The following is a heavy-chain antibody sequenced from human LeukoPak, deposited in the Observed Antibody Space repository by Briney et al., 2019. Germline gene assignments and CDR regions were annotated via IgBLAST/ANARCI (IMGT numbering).Heavy chain of an antibody. CDR2: ITSGSSYI. CDR1: GFTFSSYE. J-gene: IGHJ5*02. Sequence: PGGSLRLSCAASGFTFSSYEMNWVRQAPGRGLEWVSSITSGSSYIYYADSVKGRFTISRDNAKNSLYLQMNSLRAEDTAVYYCARGGAGLLWFGELSVNWFDPWGQGTLVTVSS. V-gene: IGHV3-21*01. D-gene: IGHD3-10*01. CDR3: ARGGAGLLWFGELSVNWFDP.